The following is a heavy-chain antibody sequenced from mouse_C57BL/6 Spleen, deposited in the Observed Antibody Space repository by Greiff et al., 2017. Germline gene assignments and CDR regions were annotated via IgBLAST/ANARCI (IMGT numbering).Heavy chain of an antibody. D-gene: IGHD1-1*01. Sequence: EVQLKQSGAELVRPGASVKLSCTASGFNIKDDYMHWVKQRPEQGLEWIGWIDPENGDTEYASKFQGKATITADTSSNTAYLQLSSLTSEDTAVYYCTTFGSSPYFDYWGQGTTLTVSS. CDR2: IDPENGDT. CDR1: GFNIKDDY. J-gene: IGHJ2*01. V-gene: IGHV14-4*01. CDR3: TTFGSSPYFDY.